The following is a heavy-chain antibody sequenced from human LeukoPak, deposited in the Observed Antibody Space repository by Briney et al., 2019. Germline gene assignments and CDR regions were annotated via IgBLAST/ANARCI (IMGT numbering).Heavy chain of an antibody. V-gene: IGHV4-4*07. CDR1: GGSISSYY. J-gene: IGHJ6*02. CDR2: IYTSGST. CDR3: ARDDSSSWGGLYGVDV. Sequence: SETLSLTCTVSGGSISSYYWSWIRQPAGKGLEWIGRIYTSGSTNYNPSLKSRVTMSADTSKNQFPLKLSSVTAADTAVYYCARDDSSSWGGLYGVDVWGQGTTVTVSS. D-gene: IGHD6-13*01.